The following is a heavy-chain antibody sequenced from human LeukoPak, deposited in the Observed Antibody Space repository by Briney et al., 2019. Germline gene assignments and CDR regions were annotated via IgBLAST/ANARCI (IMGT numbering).Heavy chain of an antibody. CDR1: GFTFDDYA. J-gene: IGHJ4*02. CDR3: ARARDIDY. V-gene: IGHV3-9*01. CDR2: ISWNSGSI. D-gene: IGHD5-24*01. Sequence: GGSLRLSCAASGFTFDDYAMHWVRQAPGKGLEWVSGISWNSGSIGYTDSVEGRFTISRDNAKNSLYLQMNSLRAEDTAVYYCARARDIDYWGQGTLVTVSS.